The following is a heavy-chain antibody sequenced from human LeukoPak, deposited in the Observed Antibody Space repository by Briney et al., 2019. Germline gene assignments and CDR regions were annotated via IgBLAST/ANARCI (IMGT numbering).Heavy chain of an antibody. CDR2: ISGSGGST. Sequence: GGSLRLSCAASGFTFSSYAMSWVRQAPGKGLEWVSAISGSGGSTYYADSVKGRFTISRDNSKNTLYLQMNSLRAEDTAVYYCAKAPIRGYSYGYLFDYWGQGTLVTVSS. CDR3: AKAPIRGYSYGYLFDY. CDR1: GFTFSSYA. D-gene: IGHD5-18*01. J-gene: IGHJ4*02. V-gene: IGHV3-23*01.